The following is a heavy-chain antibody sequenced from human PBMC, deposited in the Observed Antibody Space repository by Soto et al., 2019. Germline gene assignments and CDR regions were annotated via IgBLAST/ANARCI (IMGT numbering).Heavy chain of an antibody. V-gene: IGHV3-23*01. CDR1: GLTFRNHA. CDR3: VSWVSPHFDY. D-gene: IGHD2-8*01. J-gene: IGHJ4*02. CDR2: IAPIGYST. Sequence: EVQLLESGGGLVQPGGSLRLSCAVSGLTFRNHAMSWVRQAPGKGLEWVSTIAPIGYSTLYAGSVEGRFTISRDDSKSPPDLQMNSLRADNTAVYYCVSWVSPHFDYWGQGTLVSVSS.